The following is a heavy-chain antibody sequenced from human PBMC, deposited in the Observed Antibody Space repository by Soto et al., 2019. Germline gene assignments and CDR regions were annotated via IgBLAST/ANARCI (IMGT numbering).Heavy chain of an antibody. J-gene: IGHJ6*02. CDR1: GGSISRGGYY. CDR3: ARDRVVAATSYYYYGMDV. Sequence: TLSLTCTVSGGSISRGGYYWILIRQHPGKGLEWIGYIYYSGSTYYNPSLKSRVTISVDTSKNQFSLKLSSVTAADTAVYYCARDRVVAATSYYYYGMDVWGQGTTVTVSS. D-gene: IGHD2-15*01. CDR2: IYYSGST. V-gene: IGHV4-31*03.